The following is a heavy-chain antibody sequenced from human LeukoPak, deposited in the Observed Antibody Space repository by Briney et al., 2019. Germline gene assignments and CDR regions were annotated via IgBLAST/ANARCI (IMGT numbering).Heavy chain of an antibody. D-gene: IGHD3-10*01. CDR2: ISSSGSTT. J-gene: IGHJ4*02. CDR1: GFTFSDYY. CDR3: ARPHGNFGELYYFDY. Sequence: PGGSRRLSCEASGFTFSDYYMNWIRQAPGKGLEWVSYISSSGSTTYYADSVKGRFTISRDNAKNSLYLQMNSLRAEDTAVYYCARPHGNFGELYYFDYWGQGTLVTVSS. V-gene: IGHV3-11*01.